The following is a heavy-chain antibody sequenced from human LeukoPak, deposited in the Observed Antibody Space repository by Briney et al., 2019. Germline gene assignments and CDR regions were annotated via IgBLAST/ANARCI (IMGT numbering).Heavy chain of an antibody. D-gene: IGHD1-1*01. J-gene: IGHJ5*02. CDR3: ARDRLQLQS. V-gene: IGHV4-59*01. Sequence: ETLSLTCTVSGGSISSYYWSWVRQPPGKGLEWIGFVYYTGSTNYNPSLKSRVTISVDTSKNQFSLKLSSVTAADTAVYYCARDRLQLQSWGQGTLVTVSS. CDR2: VYYTGST. CDR1: GGSISSYY.